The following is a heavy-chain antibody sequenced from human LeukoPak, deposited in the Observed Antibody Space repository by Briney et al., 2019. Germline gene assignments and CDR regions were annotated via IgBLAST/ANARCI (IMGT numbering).Heavy chain of an antibody. CDR1: GGSISSYY. J-gene: IGHJ4*02. D-gene: IGHD3-22*01. V-gene: IGHV4-4*07. CDR2: IYTGAST. Sequence: SETLSLTCTVSGGSISSYYWGWIRQPAGKGLEWIGRIYTGASTNSNPSLKSRVTMSVDTSKNQFSLKLRSVTAADTAVYYCAREGNYYDGGGYYHFDYWGQGTLVTVSS. CDR3: AREGNYYDGGGYYHFDY.